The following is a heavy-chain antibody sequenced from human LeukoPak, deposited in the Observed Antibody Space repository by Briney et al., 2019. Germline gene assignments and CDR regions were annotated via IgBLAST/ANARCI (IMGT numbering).Heavy chain of an antibody. CDR1: GYTFTAYY. D-gene: IGHD6-6*01. Sequence: ASVKVSCKASGYTFTAYYLHWVRQAPGQGLEWMGWINPNSGGTNYAQKFQGRVTMTRDTSISTAYMELSRLRSDDTAVYYCARVVAARPVGDYWGQGTLVTVSS. CDR3: ARVVAARPVGDY. V-gene: IGHV1-2*02. J-gene: IGHJ4*02. CDR2: INPNSGGT.